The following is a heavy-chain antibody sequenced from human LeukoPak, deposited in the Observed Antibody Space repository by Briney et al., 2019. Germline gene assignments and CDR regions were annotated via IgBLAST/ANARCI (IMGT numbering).Heavy chain of an antibody. Sequence: GRSLRLSCAASGFTFSSYAMHWVRQAPGKGLEWVSSISSSSSYIYYAGSVKGRFTISRDNAKNSLYLQMNSLRAEDTAVYYCATQGGIFDYWGQGTLVTVSS. CDR3: ATQGGIFDY. CDR2: ISSSSSYI. V-gene: IGHV3-21*01. D-gene: IGHD3-16*01. CDR1: GFTFSSYA. J-gene: IGHJ4*02.